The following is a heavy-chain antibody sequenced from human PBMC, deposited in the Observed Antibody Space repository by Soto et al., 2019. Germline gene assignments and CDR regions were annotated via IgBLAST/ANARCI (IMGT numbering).Heavy chain of an antibody. Sequence: SETLSLTCTVSGGSISSYYWSWIRQPPGKGLEWIGYMYYSGSTNYNPSLKSRATISVDTSKNQFSLKLSSVTAADTAVYYCARIRGYSYGYPFDYWGQGTLVTVSS. CDR1: GGSISSYY. CDR2: MYYSGST. V-gene: IGHV4-59*01. D-gene: IGHD5-18*01. CDR3: ARIRGYSYGYPFDY. J-gene: IGHJ4*02.